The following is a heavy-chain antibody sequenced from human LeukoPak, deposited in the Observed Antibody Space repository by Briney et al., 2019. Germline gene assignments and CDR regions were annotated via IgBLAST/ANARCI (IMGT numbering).Heavy chain of an antibody. CDR3: ARDRRSQVAGTFDI. CDR1: GYTFTSYG. D-gene: IGHD6-19*01. J-gene: IGHJ3*02. Sequence: ASVKVSCKASGYTFTSYGITWVRQAPGQGLEWVGWISAYNGNTNYEQKFQGRVTMTRDMSTSTVYMELSSLRSEDTAVYYCARDRRSQVAGTFDIWGQGTMVTVSS. CDR2: ISAYNGNT. V-gene: IGHV1-18*04.